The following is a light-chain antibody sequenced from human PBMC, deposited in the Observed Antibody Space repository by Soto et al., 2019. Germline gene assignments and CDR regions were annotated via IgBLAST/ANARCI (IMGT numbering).Light chain of an antibody. V-gene: IGKV3-11*01. Sequence: EIVLTQSPATLSLSPGERATLSCRASQSFRSDLAWYQQKPGQPPRLLIYDVSDRATGVPARFSGSGSGTDFTLTISSLEPEDFAVYYCQQRDSWPLTFGGGTKVEIK. CDR2: DVS. CDR3: QQRDSWPLT. J-gene: IGKJ4*01. CDR1: QSFRSD.